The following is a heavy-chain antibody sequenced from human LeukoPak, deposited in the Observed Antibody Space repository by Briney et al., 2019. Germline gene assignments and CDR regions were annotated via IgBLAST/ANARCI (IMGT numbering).Heavy chain of an antibody. CDR3: ARDRRMVGADY. Sequence: ASETLSLTCAVYGGSFSGYYWNWIRQPPGKGLEWIGEINHSGSTNYNPSLKSRVTISVDTSKNQFSLKLSSVTAADTAVYYYARDRRMVGADYWGQGTLVTVSS. D-gene: IGHD2-15*01. V-gene: IGHV4-34*01. CDR1: GGSFSGYY. CDR2: INHSGST. J-gene: IGHJ4*02.